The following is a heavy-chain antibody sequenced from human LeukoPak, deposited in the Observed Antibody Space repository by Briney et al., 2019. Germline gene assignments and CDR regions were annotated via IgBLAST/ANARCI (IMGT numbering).Heavy chain of an antibody. CDR3: AKVMGSHFGDQMWYFDY. Sequence: PGGSLRLSCAASGFTFSSYAMSWVRQAPGKGLEWVSAISGSGGSTYYADSVKGRFTISRDNSKNTLYLQMNSLRAEDTAVYYCAKVMGSHFGDQMWYFDYWGQGTLVTVSS. CDR2: ISGSGGST. J-gene: IGHJ4*02. CDR1: GFTFSSYA. V-gene: IGHV3-23*01. D-gene: IGHD3-10*01.